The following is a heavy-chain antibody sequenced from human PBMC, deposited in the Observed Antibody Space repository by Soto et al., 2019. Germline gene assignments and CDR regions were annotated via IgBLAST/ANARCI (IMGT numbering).Heavy chain of an antibody. V-gene: IGHV4-4*02. D-gene: IGHD6-6*01. J-gene: IGHJ4*02. Sequence: SETLSLTCAVSCGSISSSNWWSWVRQPPGKGLEWIGEIYHSGSTNYNPSLKSRVTISVDKSKNQFSLKLSSVTAADTAVYYCASRSSSSSPFDYWGQGTLVTVSS. CDR1: CGSISSSNW. CDR3: ASRSSSSSPFDY. CDR2: IYHSGST.